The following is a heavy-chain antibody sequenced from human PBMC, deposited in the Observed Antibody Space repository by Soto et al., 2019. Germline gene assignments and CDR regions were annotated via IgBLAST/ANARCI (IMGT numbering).Heavy chain of an antibody. CDR2: VSNRNGVT. J-gene: IGHJ4*02. CDR3: ARERLNTGWYGFDY. V-gene: IGHV1-18*04. Sequence: ASVKVSCKTSGYTFANFDFSWVRQAPGQGLEWMGWVSNRNGVTNYAENFRHRVTISTDTSTNTVYMELRSLRSDDTAVYFCARERLNTGWYGFDYWGQGTQVTVSS. D-gene: IGHD6-19*01. CDR1: GYTFANFD.